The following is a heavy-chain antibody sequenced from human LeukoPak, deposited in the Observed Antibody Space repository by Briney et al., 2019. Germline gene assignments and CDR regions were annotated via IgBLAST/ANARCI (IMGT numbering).Heavy chain of an antibody. CDR2: IYHSGST. D-gene: IGHD2/OR15-2a*01. V-gene: IGHV4-38-2*02. CDR3: ARDLSGTIDY. CDR1: GYSISSGYY. Sequence: PSETLSLTCTVSGYSISSGYYWGWIRQPPGKGLEWIGSIYHSGSTYYNPSLKSRVTISVDTSKNQFSLKLSSVTAADTAVYYCARDLSGTIDYWGQGTLVTVSS. J-gene: IGHJ4*02.